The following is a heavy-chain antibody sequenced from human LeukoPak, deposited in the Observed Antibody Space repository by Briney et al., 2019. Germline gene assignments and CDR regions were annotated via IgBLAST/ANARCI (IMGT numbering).Heavy chain of an antibody. V-gene: IGHV1-2*02. CDR2: INPNSGGT. J-gene: IGHJ3*02. Sequence: ASVKVSCKASGYTFTGYYMHWVRQAPGQGLEWMGWINPNSGGTNYAQKFQGRVTITRDTSISTAYMELSRLRSDDTAVYYCARDGGYAHAFDIWGQGTMVTVSS. CDR3: ARDGGYAHAFDI. D-gene: IGHD5-12*01. CDR1: GYTFTGYY.